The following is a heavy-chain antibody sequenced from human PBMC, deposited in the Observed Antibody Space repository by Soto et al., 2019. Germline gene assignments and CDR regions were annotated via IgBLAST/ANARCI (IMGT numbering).Heavy chain of an antibody. D-gene: IGHD1-26*01. Sequence: QVQLVQSGAEVKKPGASVKVSCKASGYTFTNYGISWVRQAPGQGLEWMGWISADNGNTNYAQKLQDRITMTTDTSTSTAYVELRSLRSDDTAVYYCARDRASYAIDYWGQGTLVTVSS. CDR2: ISADNGNT. CDR3: ARDRASYAIDY. CDR1: GYTFTNYG. J-gene: IGHJ4*02. V-gene: IGHV1-18*01.